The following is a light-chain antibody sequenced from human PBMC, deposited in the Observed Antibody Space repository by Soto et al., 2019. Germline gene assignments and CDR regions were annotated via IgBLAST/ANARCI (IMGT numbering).Light chain of an antibody. CDR3: QSYDATNQV. J-gene: IGLJ3*02. CDR2: EAN. V-gene: IGLV6-57*01. CDR1: SGNIASNY. Sequence: NFMLTQPHSVSESPGKTVIISCTRSSGNIASNYVQWYQQRPGSSPTTVIYEANQRPSAVPDRFSGSIDSSSNSASLTISGLETEDEADYFCQSYDATNQVFGGGTKLTVL.